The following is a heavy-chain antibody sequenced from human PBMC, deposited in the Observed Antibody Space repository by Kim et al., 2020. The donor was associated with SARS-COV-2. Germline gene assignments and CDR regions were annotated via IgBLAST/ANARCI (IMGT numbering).Heavy chain of an antibody. CDR2: ISAYNGNT. CDR1: GYTFTSYG. Sequence: ASVKVSCKASGYTFTSYGISWVRQAPGQGLEWMGWISAYNGNTNYAQKLQGRVTMTTDTSTSTAYMELRSPRSDDTAVYYCARDHASGYWNYYYYYGMDVWGQGTTVTVSS. J-gene: IGHJ6*02. V-gene: IGHV1-18*01. D-gene: IGHD1-1*01. CDR3: ARDHASGYWNYYYYYGMDV.